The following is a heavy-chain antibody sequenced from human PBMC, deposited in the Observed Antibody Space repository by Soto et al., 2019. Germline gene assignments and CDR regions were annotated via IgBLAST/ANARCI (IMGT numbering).Heavy chain of an antibody. V-gene: IGHV4-39*01. CDR2: IFSSGDT. D-gene: IGHD2-2*01. Sequence: SETLSLTCSVSNGSISNGSYYWDWIRQRPGMGLEWIGSIFSSGDTLYNPSLKSRVSISLDASKDQFSLKMTSVTAADTAMYYCARHPSVVYWGQGVLVTVSS. J-gene: IGHJ4*02. CDR1: NGSISNGSYY. CDR3: ARHPSVVY.